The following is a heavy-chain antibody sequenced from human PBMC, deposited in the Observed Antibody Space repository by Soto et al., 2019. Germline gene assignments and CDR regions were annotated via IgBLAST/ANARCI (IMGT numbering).Heavy chain of an antibody. J-gene: IGHJ4*02. D-gene: IGHD2-21*01. V-gene: IGHV3-48*02. CDR2: ISSSGSTI. Sequence: GGSLRLSWAASGFIFSQYSMKWVRQAPGKGLEWVSYISSSGSTIYYADSVKGRFTISRDNAKNSLYLQMNSLRDDDTAVYYCARGRGYCGGTNCYLDYWGQGALVTVSS. CDR1: GFIFSQYS. CDR3: ARGRGYCGGTNCYLDY.